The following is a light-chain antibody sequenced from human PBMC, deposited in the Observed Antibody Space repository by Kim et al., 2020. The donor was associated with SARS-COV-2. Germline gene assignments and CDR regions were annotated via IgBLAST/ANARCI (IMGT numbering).Light chain of an antibody. CDR1: QSVTSNY. CDR3: QQYGRSWT. CDR2: GAS. J-gene: IGKJ1*01. Sequence: EIVLTQSPGTLSLSPGERAILPCRASQSVTSNYLAWYQQKPGQTPRLLIYGASTRATGIPERFSGSGSGTEFTLTINRLEPEDFAVYFCQQYGRSWTFGQGTKVDIK. V-gene: IGKV3-20*01.